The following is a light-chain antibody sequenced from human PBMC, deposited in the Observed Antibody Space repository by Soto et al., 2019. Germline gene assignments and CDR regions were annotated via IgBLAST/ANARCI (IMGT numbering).Light chain of an antibody. V-gene: IGKV3-20*01. Sequence: EIVLTQSPGTLSLSPGERATLSCRASQSVSSRSLAWYQQKPGQAPRLLIYAASSRATGIPDRFSGSGSGTDFTLTISRLEPEDFAIYYCQQYGSSWWTFGQGTKVGIK. CDR3: QQYGSSWWT. J-gene: IGKJ1*01. CDR1: QSVSSRS. CDR2: AAS.